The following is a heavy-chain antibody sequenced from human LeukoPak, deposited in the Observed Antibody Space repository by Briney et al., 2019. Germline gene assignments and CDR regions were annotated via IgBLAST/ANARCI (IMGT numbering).Heavy chain of an antibody. Sequence: SETLSLTCTVSGYSISSGYHWGWIRQPPGKGLEWIGSIYHSGSTYYNPSLKSRVTISVDTSKNQFSLKLSSVTAADTAVYYCARDFRVCSSGSCYSGPFDYWGQGTLVTVSS. CDR1: GYSISSGYH. D-gene: IGHD2-15*01. J-gene: IGHJ4*02. V-gene: IGHV4-38-2*02. CDR3: ARDFRVCSSGSCYSGPFDY. CDR2: IYHSGST.